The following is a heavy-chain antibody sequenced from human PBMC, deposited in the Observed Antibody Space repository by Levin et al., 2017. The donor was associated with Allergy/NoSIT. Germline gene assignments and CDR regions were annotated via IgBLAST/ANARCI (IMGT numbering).Heavy chain of an antibody. V-gene: IGHV3-23*01. CDR2: ISGSGGST. J-gene: IGHJ4*02. CDR1: GFTFSSYA. D-gene: IGHD3-22*01. CDR3: AKDGYYYDSSGSDY. Sequence: GESLKISCAASGFTFSSYAMSWVRQAPGKGLEWVSAISGSGGSTYYADSVKGRFTISRDNSKNTLYLQMNSLRAEDTAVYYCAKDGYYYDSSGSDYWGQGTLVTVSS.